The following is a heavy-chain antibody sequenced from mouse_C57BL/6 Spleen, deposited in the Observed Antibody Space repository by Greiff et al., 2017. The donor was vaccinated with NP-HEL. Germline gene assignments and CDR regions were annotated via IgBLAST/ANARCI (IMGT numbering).Heavy chain of an antibody. CDR3: ARDYYGGSYGGYCDV. CDR1: GFTFSDYG. CDR2: ISSGSSTI. V-gene: IGHV5-17*01. J-gene: IGHJ1*03. Sequence: EVKLVESGGGLVKPGGSLKLSCAASGFTFSDYGMHWVRQAPEKGLAWVAYISSGSSTIYYADTVKGRFTISRDNAKNTLFLQMTSLRSEDTAMYYCARDYYGGSYGGYCDVWGTGTTVTVSS. D-gene: IGHD1-1*01.